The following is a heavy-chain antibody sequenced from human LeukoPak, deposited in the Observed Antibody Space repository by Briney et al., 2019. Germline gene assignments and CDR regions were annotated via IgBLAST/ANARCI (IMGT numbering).Heavy chain of an antibody. D-gene: IGHD1-1*01. CDR1: GYTFNSYV. CDR3: ARYPPGTTDY. V-gene: IGHV1-18*01. J-gene: IGHJ4*02. CDR2: ISAYNGNT. Sequence: ASVKVSCKASGYTFNSYVISWVPQAPGQGLEWMGWISAYNGNTNYAQKLQGRVAMTTDTSTSTAYMELRSLTSDDTAVYYCARYPPGTTDYWGQGTLVTVSS.